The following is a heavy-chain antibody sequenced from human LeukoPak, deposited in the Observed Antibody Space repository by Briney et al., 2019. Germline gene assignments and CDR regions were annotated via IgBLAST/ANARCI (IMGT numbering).Heavy chain of an antibody. CDR1: GFTFDDYA. CDR3: AKSRGGRDKYYFDY. V-gene: IGHV3-9*01. J-gene: IGHJ4*02. D-gene: IGHD2-15*01. CDR2: ISWNSGSI. Sequence: GGSLRLSCAASGFTFDDYAMHWVRQAPGKGLEWVSGISWNSGSIGYADSVKGRFTISRDNAKNSLYLQMNSLRAEDTASYYCAKSRGGRDKYYFDYWGQGTLVTVSS.